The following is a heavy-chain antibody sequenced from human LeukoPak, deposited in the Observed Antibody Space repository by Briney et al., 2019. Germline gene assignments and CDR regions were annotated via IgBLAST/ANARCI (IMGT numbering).Heavy chain of an antibody. J-gene: IGHJ5*02. CDR1: DFTFSNYG. CDR2: INPNSGDT. D-gene: IGHD6-19*01. Sequence: GASVKVSCKASDFTFSNYGFNWVRQAPGQGLEWMGWINPNSGDTNYAQKFQGRVTMTRDTSISTAYMELSRLRSDDTAVYYCARYMTVAAFDPWGQGTLVTVSS. V-gene: IGHV1-2*02. CDR3: ARYMTVAAFDP.